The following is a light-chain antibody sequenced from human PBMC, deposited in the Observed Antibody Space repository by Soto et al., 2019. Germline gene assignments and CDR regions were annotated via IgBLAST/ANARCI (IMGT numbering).Light chain of an antibody. V-gene: IGLV2-14*01. CDR3: SSYTSSSTRGVV. J-gene: IGLJ2*01. Sequence: QSALTQPASVSGSPGQSITISCTGTSSDVGGYNYVSWYQQHPGKAPKLMIYEVSKRPSGVANRFSGSKSGNTASLTISGLQAEDEDDYYCSSYTSSSTRGVVFGGGTKLTVL. CDR2: EVS. CDR1: SSDVGGYNY.